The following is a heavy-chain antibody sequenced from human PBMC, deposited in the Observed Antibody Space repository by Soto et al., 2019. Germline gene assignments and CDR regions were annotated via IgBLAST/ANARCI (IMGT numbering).Heavy chain of an antibody. CDR1: GFTFSSYG. D-gene: IGHD7-27*01. CDR2: ISYDGSNK. CDR3: ARDPKTSGGQHWAFNYFDS. V-gene: IGHV3-30*03. Sequence: GGSLRLSCAASGFTFSSYGMHWVRQAPGKGLEWVAVISYDGSNKYYADSVKGRFTISRDNSKSTLYLQVDSLRPEDAAVYYCARDPKTSGGQHWAFNYFDSWGQGTLVTVSS. J-gene: IGHJ4*02.